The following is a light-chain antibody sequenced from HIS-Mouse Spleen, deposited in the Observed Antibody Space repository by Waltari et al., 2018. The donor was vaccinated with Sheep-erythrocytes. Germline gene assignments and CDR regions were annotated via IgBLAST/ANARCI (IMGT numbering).Light chain of an antibody. V-gene: IGLV2-8*01. CDR2: GVS. Sequence: QSALTQPPSASGSPGQSVTISCTETSSYVGGYNYVSWYQQHPGKAPKLMIYGVSKRPSGVPDRFSGSKSGNTASLTVSGLQAEDEADYYCSSYAGSNNWVFGGGTKLTVL. CDR3: SSYAGSNNWV. J-gene: IGLJ3*02. CDR1: SSYVGGYNY.